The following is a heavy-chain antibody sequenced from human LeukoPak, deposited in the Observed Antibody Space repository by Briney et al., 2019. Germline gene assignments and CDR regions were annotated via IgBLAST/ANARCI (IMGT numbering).Heavy chain of an antibody. CDR1: GFSLSTSGVG. J-gene: IGHJ4*02. D-gene: IGHD6-13*01. V-gene: IGHV2-5*01. CDR3: AHVRIAAAGTIFFDY. CDR2: IYWNDDK. Sequence: SGPTLVNPTQTLTLTCTFSGFSLSTSGVGVGWIRQPPGKALEWLALIYWNDDKRYSPPLKSRLTITKDTSKNQVVLTMTNMDPVDTATYYCAHVRIAAAGTIFFDYWGQGTLVTVSS.